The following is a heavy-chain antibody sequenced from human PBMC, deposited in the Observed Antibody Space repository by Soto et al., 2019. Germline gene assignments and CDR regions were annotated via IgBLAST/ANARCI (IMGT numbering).Heavy chain of an antibody. J-gene: IGHJ4*02. CDR3: AKDYYDSSGYSYFDY. D-gene: IGHD3-22*01. CDR1: GFTFSSYA. CDR2: IGGSGGST. Sequence: GGSLRLSCAASGFTFSSYATTWVRQAPGKGLEWVSAIGGSGGSTYYADSVKGRFTISRDNSKNMLYLQMNSGRAEDTAVYYCAKDYYDSSGYSYFDYWGPGTQVTVSS. V-gene: IGHV3-23*01.